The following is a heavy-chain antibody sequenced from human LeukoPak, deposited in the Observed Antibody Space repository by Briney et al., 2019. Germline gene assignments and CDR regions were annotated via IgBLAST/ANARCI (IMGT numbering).Heavy chain of an antibody. V-gene: IGHV1-2*02. D-gene: IGHD6-6*01. Sequence: GASVKVSCKASGYTFTGYYMHWVRQAPGQGLEWMGWINPNSGGTNYAQKFQGRVTMTRDTSISTAYMELSRLRSDDTAVYYCAIGLPARIAARPNDAVDIWGQGTMVTVSS. CDR1: GYTFTGYY. J-gene: IGHJ3*02. CDR2: INPNSGGT. CDR3: AIGLPARIAARPNDAVDI.